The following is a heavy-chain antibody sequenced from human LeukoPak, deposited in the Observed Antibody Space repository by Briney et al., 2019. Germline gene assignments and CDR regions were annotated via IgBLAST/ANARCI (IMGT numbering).Heavy chain of an antibody. CDR2: ISGSGGRT. CDR1: GFTFNIYT. J-gene: IGHJ4*02. CDR3: AKDRGMFVAVTALDY. D-gene: IGHD2-21*02. V-gene: IGHV3-23*01. Sequence: PVGSLRLSCEASGFTFNIYTMSWVRQAPGKGLEWVSGISGSGGRTYYADSVKGRFTISRDNSKNTLYLQINSLRAEDKAVYYCAKDRGMFVAVTALDYWGQRSLVSVSS.